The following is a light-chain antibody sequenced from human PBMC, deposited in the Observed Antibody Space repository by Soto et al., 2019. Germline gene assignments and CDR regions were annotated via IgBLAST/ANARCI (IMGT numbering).Light chain of an antibody. CDR3: QEYNGRSS. J-gene: IGKJ1*01. CDR2: RTS. V-gene: IGKV3-15*01. CDR1: QNVAGD. Sequence: RVTTQSPATLSVSPGERATLSCRASQNVAGDLAWYQQKPGQAPRLLIYRTSTRATGITARFSGSGSGTEFTLTISSLQCEDFAVYYCQEYNGRSSFGQGTKVEIK.